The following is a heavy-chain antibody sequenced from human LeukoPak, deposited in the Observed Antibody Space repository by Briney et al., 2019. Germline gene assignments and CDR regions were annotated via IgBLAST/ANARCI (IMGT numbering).Heavy chain of an antibody. J-gene: IGHJ4*02. CDR3: AREFYYDSSGYYY. V-gene: IGHV3-23*01. CDR2: VSGTGGST. D-gene: IGHD3-22*01. CDR1: RFTFSSFA. Sequence: GGSLRLSCAASRFTFSSFAMSWVRQAPGKGLEWVSSVSGTGGSTNYADSVKGRFTISRDNSKNTLYLQMNSLRAEDTAVYYCAREFYYDSSGYYYWGQGTLVTVSS.